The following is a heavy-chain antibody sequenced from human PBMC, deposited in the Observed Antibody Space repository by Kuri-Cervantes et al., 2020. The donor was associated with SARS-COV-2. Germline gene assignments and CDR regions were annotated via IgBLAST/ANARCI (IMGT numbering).Heavy chain of an antibody. D-gene: IGHD2/OR15-2a*01. Sequence: LSLTCAASGFNFNTYGMNWVRQAPGKGLEWLSYISTTSSTIDYADSVKGRFTISRDNAENSLYLQMNSLRDEDTAVYYCARDFLGHFDFWGQGTLVTVSS. J-gene: IGHJ4*02. CDR1: GFNFNTYG. V-gene: IGHV3-48*02. CDR3: ARDFLGHFDF. CDR2: ISTTSSTI.